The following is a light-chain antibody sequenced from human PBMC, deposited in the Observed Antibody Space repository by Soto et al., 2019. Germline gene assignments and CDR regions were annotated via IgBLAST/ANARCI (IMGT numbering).Light chain of an antibody. CDR2: EVN. V-gene: IGLV2-8*01. CDR1: SSDIGAYNY. J-gene: IGLJ2*01. CDR3: SSYAGSNNVV. Sequence: QSALTQPPSASGSPGQSVTISCTGTSSDIGAYNYVSWFQQHPGEAPKLIISEVNKRPSGVPDRFSGSKSGNTASLTVSGLQAEDEADYYCSSYAGSNNVVFGGGTKLTVL.